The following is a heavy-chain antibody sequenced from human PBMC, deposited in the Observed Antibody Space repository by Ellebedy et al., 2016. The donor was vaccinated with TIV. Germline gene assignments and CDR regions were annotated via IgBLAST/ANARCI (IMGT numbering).Heavy chain of an antibody. CDR2: INTISGGT. CDR3: ATDPLDY. Sequence: ASVKVSCXTSGYTFTDYFVHWVRQPPGQGLEWMGWINTISGGTNYAQTFRGRVTLTRDTSINTAYMELSGLRSDDTALYYCATDPLDYWGQGTLVTVSS. CDR1: GYTFTDYF. V-gene: IGHV1-2*02. J-gene: IGHJ4*02.